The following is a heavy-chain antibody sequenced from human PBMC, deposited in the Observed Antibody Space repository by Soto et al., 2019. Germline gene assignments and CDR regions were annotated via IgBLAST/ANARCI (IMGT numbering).Heavy chain of an antibody. D-gene: IGHD2-15*01. CDR3: AHETYCSGGSCYPGQYWYFDL. J-gene: IGHJ2*01. CDR2: IYWDDDK. Sequence: QITLKESGPTLVKPTQTLTLTCTFSGFSLSTSGVGVGWIRQPPGKALEWLALIYWDDDKRYSPSLKSRLTITKDTSKNQVVLTMTNMDPVDTATYYCAHETYCSGGSCYPGQYWYFDLWGRGTLVTVSS. CDR1: GFSLSTSGVG. V-gene: IGHV2-5*02.